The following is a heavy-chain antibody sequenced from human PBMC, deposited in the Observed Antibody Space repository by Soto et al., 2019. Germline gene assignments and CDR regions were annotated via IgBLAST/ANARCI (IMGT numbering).Heavy chain of an antibody. J-gene: IGHJ6*02. CDR2: ISYDGSNK. Sequence: GGSLRLSCAASGFTFSSYGMHWVRQAPGKGLEWVAVISYDGSNKYYADSVKGRFTISRDNSKNTLYLQMNSLRAEDTAVYYCAKGRYFDWLGHYGMDVWGQGTTVTVSS. D-gene: IGHD3-9*01. V-gene: IGHV3-30*18. CDR3: AKGRYFDWLGHYGMDV. CDR1: GFTFSSYG.